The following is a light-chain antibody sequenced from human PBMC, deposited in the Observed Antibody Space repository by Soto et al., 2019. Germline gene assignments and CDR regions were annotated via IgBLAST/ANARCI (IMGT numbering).Light chain of an antibody. Sequence: QAVVAQPASVSGSPGQSITISCTGTDSDIGSYNYVSWYQQPPGKAPKLIIYEVTNRPSGVSDRFSGSKSANTASLTISGLQADDEADYYCSSYTSGSMLFGGGTKLTVL. J-gene: IGLJ3*02. V-gene: IGLV2-14*03. CDR3: SSYTSGSML. CDR1: DSDIGSYNY. CDR2: EVT.